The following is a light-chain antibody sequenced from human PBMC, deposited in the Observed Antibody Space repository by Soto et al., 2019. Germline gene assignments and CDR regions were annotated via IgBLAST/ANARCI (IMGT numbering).Light chain of an antibody. J-gene: IGKJ5*01. V-gene: IGKV3-20*01. CDR1: QSVSSAY. Sequence: EIVLTQSPGTLSLSPGERATLSCRASQSVSSAYLAWYQQKPGQAPRLIIYGTSGRPTDIPDRFSGSGSGTDFALTISRLEPEDFAFYYCQQNDRSPITFGQGTRLEI. CDR3: QQNDRSPIT. CDR2: GTS.